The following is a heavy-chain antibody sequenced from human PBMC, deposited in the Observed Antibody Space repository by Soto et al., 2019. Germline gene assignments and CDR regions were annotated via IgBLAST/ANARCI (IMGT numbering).Heavy chain of an antibody. CDR3: AREGGAARHNAFDI. V-gene: IGHV4-4*07. J-gene: IGHJ3*02. CDR1: GGSISSYY. D-gene: IGHD6-6*01. CDR2: IYTSGST. Sequence: ETLSLTCTVSGGSISSYYWSWIRQPAGKGLEWIGRIYTSGSTNYNPSLKSRVTMSVDTSKNQFSLKLSSVTAADTAVYYCAREGGAARHNAFDIWGQGTMVTVSS.